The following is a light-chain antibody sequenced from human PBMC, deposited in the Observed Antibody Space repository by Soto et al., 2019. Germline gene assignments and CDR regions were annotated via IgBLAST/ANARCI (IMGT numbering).Light chain of an antibody. CDR3: QQTYATPPP. V-gene: IGKV1-39*01. CDR1: QTIRTS. Sequence: DIQMTQSPSSLSASVGDRVILTCRASQTIRTSLNWYQQKPGKAPKLLIYAASTLHSGVPSRFSGSGSGTDFTLSISNLQPEDFATYFCQQTYATPPPFGQGTKVDIK. J-gene: IGKJ1*01. CDR2: AAS.